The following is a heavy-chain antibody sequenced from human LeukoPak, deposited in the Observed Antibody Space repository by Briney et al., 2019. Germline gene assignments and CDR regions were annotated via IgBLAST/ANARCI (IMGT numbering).Heavy chain of an antibody. D-gene: IGHD3-9*01. J-gene: IGHJ3*02. CDR3: AAGDILTGYSPMSAFDI. Sequence: PGASVKVSCKASGFTFTSSAVQWVRQARGQRLEWIGWIVVGSGNTNYAQKFQERVTITRDMSTSTAYMEQSSLRSEDTAVYYCAAGDILTGYSPMSAFDIWGQGTMVTVSS. CDR1: GFTFTSSA. CDR2: IVVGSGNT. V-gene: IGHV1-58*01.